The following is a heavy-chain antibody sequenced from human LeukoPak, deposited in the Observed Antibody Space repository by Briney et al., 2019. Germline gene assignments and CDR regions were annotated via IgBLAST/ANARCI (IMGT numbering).Heavy chain of an antibody. J-gene: IGHJ3*02. CDR1: GGSISSSSYY. Sequence: SETLSLTCTVSGGSISSSSYYWGWIRQPPGKGLEWIGSIYYSGSTYYNPSLKSRVTISVDTSKNQFSLKLSSVTAADTAVYHCARHPDQYYYDSSGYYGDAFDIWGQGTMVTVSS. CDR2: IYYSGST. D-gene: IGHD3-22*01. V-gene: IGHV4-39*01. CDR3: ARHPDQYYYDSSGYYGDAFDI.